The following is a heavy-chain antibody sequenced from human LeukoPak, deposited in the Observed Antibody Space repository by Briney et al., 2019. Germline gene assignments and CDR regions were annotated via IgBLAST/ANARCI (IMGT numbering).Heavy chain of an antibody. V-gene: IGHV1-8*01. Sequence: ASVKVSCKASGYTFTSYGISWVRQAPGQGLEWMGWMNPNSGNTGYAQKFQGRVTITRNTSISTAYMELSSLRSEDTAVYYCARGFDYGDLYWFDPWGQGTLVTVSS. CDR1: GYTFTSYG. J-gene: IGHJ5*02. CDR3: ARGFDYGDLYWFDP. D-gene: IGHD4-17*01. CDR2: MNPNSGNT.